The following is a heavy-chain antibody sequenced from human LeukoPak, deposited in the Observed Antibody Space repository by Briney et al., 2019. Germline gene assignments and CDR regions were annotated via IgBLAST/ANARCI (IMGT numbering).Heavy chain of an antibody. CDR1: GFTFSSYA. D-gene: IGHD2-2*01. Sequence: GGSLRLSCAASGFTFSSYAMSWVRQAPGKGLEWVSAISGSGSSTYYADSVKGRFTISRDNSKNTLYLQMNSLRAEDTAVYYCAKPSPYCSSTSCHDAFDIWGQGTMVTVSS. CDR3: AKPSPYCSSTSCHDAFDI. J-gene: IGHJ3*02. V-gene: IGHV3-23*01. CDR2: ISGSGSST.